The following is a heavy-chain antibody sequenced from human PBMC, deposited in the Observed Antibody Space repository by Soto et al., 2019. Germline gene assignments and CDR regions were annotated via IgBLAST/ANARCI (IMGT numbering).Heavy chain of an antibody. V-gene: IGHV1-69*08. CDR2: ILPIMGSV. CDR1: GGTFNTYT. J-gene: IGHJ4*02. Sequence: ASVKVSCKASGGTFNTYTFSWVRQAPGQGLEWMGSILPIMGSVNYAHDFRGRLSITADPSTTTAYMELTSLTSHDTAMYYCARIPRYSYATSDPLDNWGQGTLVTVSS. CDR3: ARIPRYSYATSDPLDN. D-gene: IGHD2-15*01.